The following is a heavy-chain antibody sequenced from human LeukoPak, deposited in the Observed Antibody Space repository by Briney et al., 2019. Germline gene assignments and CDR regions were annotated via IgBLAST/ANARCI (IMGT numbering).Heavy chain of an antibody. D-gene: IGHD1-26*01. CDR1: GFTFSSYA. J-gene: IGHJ6*03. V-gene: IGHV3-21*01. Sequence: PGRSLRLSCAASGFTFSSYAMHWVRQAPGKGLEWVSSISSSSSYIYYADSVKGRFTISRDNAKNSLYLQMNSLRAEDTAVYYCARDGRHYYMDVWGKGTTVTVSS. CDR2: ISSSSSYI. CDR3: ARDGRHYYMDV.